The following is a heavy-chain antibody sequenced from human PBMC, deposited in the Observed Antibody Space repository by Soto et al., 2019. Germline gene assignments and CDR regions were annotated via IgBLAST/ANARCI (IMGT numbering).Heavy chain of an antibody. J-gene: IGHJ6*02. CDR3: ARDLRDIVVVPAATLDYYYYGMDV. D-gene: IGHD2-2*01. CDR2: IIPIFGTA. V-gene: IGHV1-69*13. CDR1: GGTFSSYA. Sequence: ASVKVSCKASGGTFSSYAISWVRQAPGQGLEWMGGIIPIFGTANYAQKFQGRVTITADESTSTAYMELSSLRSEDTAVYYCARDLRDIVVVPAATLDYYYYGMDVWGQGTTVTVSS.